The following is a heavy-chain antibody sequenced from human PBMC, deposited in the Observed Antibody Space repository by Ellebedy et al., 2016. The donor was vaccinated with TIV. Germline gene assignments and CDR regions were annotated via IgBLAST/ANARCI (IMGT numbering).Heavy chain of an antibody. D-gene: IGHD3-22*01. Sequence: GGSLRLSCAASGFTFSRYWMHWVRQAPGKGLVWVSHINSDGSSTNYADSVKGRFNVSSDNAKNTLYLQMNSLRAEDTAVYYCAKYSTGYYDVRYFDLWGRGTLVTVSS. CDR3: AKYSTGYYDVRYFDL. CDR2: INSDGSST. V-gene: IGHV3-74*01. CDR1: GFTFSRYW. J-gene: IGHJ2*01.